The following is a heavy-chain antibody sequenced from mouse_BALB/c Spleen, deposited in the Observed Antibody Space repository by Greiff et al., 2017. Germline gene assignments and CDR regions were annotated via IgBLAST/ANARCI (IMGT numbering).Heavy chain of an antibody. Sequence: VKLQESGAELVRPGVSVKISCKGSGYTFTDYAMHWVKQSHAKSLEWIGVISTYYGDASYNQKFKGKATMTVDKSSSTAYMELARLTSEDSAIYYCASDGSSYAMDYWGQGTSVTVSS. CDR1: GYTFTDYA. V-gene: IGHV1S137*01. CDR2: ISTYYGDA. CDR3: ASDGSSYAMDY. D-gene: IGHD1-1*01. J-gene: IGHJ4*01.